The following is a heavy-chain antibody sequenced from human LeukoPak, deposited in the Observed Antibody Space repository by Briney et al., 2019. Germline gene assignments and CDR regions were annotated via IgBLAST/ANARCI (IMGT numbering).Heavy chain of an antibody. CDR1: GFTFSSYG. J-gene: IGHJ4*02. CDR2: ISYDGSNK. Sequence: PGGSLRLSCAASGFTFSSYGMHWVRQAPGKGLEWVAVISYDGSNKYYADSVKGRFTISRDNAKNSLYLQMNSLRAEDTAVYYCARGLYSGSYWFDYWGQGTLVTVSS. CDR3: ARGLYSGSYWFDY. V-gene: IGHV3-30*03. D-gene: IGHD1-26*01.